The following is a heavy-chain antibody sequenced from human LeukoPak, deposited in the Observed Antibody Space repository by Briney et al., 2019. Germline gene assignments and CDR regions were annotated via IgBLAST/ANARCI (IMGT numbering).Heavy chain of an antibody. D-gene: IGHD6-19*01. Sequence: GASVKVSCKASGYTFTTYGISWVRQAPGQGLEWMGWISTYNGSTNYAQKLQGRLTMTTDTSTSTAYMELRSLRSDDTAVYYCARAEQWLPRGVDYWGQGTLVTVSS. V-gene: IGHV1-18*04. CDR1: GYTFTTYG. CDR2: ISTYNGST. CDR3: ARAEQWLPRGVDY. J-gene: IGHJ4*02.